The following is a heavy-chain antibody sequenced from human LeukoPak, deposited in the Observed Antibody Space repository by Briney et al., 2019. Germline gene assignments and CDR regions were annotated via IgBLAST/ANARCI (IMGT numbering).Heavy chain of an antibody. CDR2: IHYDGST. D-gene: IGHD3-22*01. CDR1: GGSISGSEHY. CDR3: AREKEHDSSGYYYQPVNY. J-gene: IGHJ4*02. Sequence: PSETLSLTCTVSGGSISGSEHYWGRIRQPPGKGLEWIGTIHYDGSTYYNPSLKSRVTISVDTSKNQFFLRLRSVTAADTAVYYCAREKEHDSSGYYYQPVNYWGQGTLVTVSS. V-gene: IGHV4-39*07.